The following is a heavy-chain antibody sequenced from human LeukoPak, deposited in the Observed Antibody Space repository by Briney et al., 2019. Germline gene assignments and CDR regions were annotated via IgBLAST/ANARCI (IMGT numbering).Heavy chain of an antibody. CDR3: AKDFDY. V-gene: IGHV3-30*18. J-gene: IGHJ4*02. CDR1: GFTFSSYG. Sequence: GRSLRLSCAASGFTFSSYGMHWVRQAPGKGLEWVAVISYDGSNKYYADSVKGRFTISRDNSKNTLYLQMNSLRAEDTAVYYCAKDFDYWGQGTLVTVPS. CDR2: ISYDGSNK.